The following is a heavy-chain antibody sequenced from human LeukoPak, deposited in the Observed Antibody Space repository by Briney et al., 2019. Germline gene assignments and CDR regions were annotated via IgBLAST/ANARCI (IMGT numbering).Heavy chain of an antibody. Sequence: PSETLSLTCAVSGDSISSGGYSWSWVRQPPGKRLEWIGYIYSSGRSYYNPSLKSRVTISVDTSKNQFSLKLSSVTAADTAVYYCARLTKNDSGTYRFGKKKRGYMDVWGKGTTVTISS. J-gene: IGHJ6*03. CDR1: GDSISSGGYS. CDR2: IYSSGRS. D-gene: IGHD3-10*01. V-gene: IGHV4-30-4*07. CDR3: ARLTKNDSGTYRFGKKKRGYMDV.